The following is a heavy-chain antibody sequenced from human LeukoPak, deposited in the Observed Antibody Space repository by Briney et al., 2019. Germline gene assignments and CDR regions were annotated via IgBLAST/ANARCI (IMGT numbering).Heavy chain of an antibody. J-gene: IGHJ6*02. CDR3: TRDLMDYDVSTGLHHYYMDV. V-gene: IGHV3-7*01. D-gene: IGHD3-9*01. CDR1: GFTFSTYW. Sequence: GGSLRLSCAASGFTFSTYWMSWVRQAPGKGLEWVANIKQDGSEKYYVDSVKGRFTISRDNPKNSLYLQMNTLRVEDTAVYYCTRDLMDYDVSTGLHHYYMDVWGQGTTVTVSS. CDR2: IKQDGSEK.